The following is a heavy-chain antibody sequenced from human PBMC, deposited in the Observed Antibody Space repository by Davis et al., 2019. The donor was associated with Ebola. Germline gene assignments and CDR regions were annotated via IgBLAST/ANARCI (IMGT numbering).Heavy chain of an antibody. J-gene: IGHJ4*02. D-gene: IGHD3-10*01. CDR1: GFTFSSYA. CDR2: ISYDGSNK. Sequence: GESLKISCAASGFTFSSYAMHWVRQAPGKGLEWVAVISYDGSNKYYADSVKGRFTISRDNSKNTLYLQMNSLRAEDTAVYYCAKDMGMVRGYYFDYWGQGTLVTVSS. V-gene: IGHV3-30*04. CDR3: AKDMGMVRGYYFDY.